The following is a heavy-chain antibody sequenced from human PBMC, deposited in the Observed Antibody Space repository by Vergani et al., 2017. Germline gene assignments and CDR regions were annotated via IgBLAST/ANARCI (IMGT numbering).Heavy chain of an antibody. V-gene: IGHV4-34*01. CDR1: GGSFSGYY. J-gene: IGHJ3*02. CDR3: ARAYSSGWYGDAFDI. CDR2: INHSGST. Sequence: QLQLQESGPGLVKPSETLSLTCAVYGGSFSGYYWSWIRQPPGKGLEWIGEINHSGSTNYNPSLKSRVTISVDTSKNQFSLKLSSVTAADTAVYYCARAYSSGWYGDAFDIWGQGTMVTVSS. D-gene: IGHD6-19*01.